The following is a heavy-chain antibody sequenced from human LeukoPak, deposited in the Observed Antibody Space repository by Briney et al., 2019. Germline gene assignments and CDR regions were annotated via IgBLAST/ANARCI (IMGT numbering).Heavy chain of an antibody. CDR1: GFSFSNYA. Sequence: PGGSLRLSCVAPGFSFSNYAMTWVRQAPGKGLEWVSGISGSGGSTYYADSVRGRFTISRDNSKNTLYLQMSSLRDEDTAVYYCAGRPIAVAGLIDYWGQGTLVTVSS. CDR3: AGRPIAVAGLIDY. V-gene: IGHV3-23*01. J-gene: IGHJ4*02. D-gene: IGHD6-19*01. CDR2: ISGSGGST.